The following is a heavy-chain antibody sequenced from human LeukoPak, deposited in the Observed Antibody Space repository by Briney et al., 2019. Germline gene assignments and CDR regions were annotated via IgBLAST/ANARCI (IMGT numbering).Heavy chain of an antibody. V-gene: IGHV4-39*07. CDR3: ARWGLGSSWDVFEN. J-gene: IGHJ4*02. D-gene: IGHD6-13*01. CDR2: IYSSGST. CDR1: GASISSGSNY. Sequence: PSETLSLTCSVSGASISSGSNYWGWIRQPPGKTLEWIGSIYSSGSTYYNPSLKSRVIIIIDTPKNHFSLKLSSVTAADTAVYYCARWGLGSSWDVFENWGQGTLVTVSS.